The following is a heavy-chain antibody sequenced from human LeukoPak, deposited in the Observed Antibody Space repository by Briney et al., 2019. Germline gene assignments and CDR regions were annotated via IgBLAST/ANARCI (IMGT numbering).Heavy chain of an antibody. CDR1: GGSFSGYY. J-gene: IGHJ5*02. V-gene: IGHV4-34*01. CDR2: INHSGST. D-gene: IGHD3-9*01. Sequence: SETLSLTCAVYGGSFSGYYWSWIRQPPGKGLEWIGEINHSGSTNYNPSLKSRVTISVDTSKNQFSLKLSSVTAADTAVYYCARHGRVYDILTGPINWFDPWGQGTLVTVSS. CDR3: ARHGRVYDILTGPINWFDP.